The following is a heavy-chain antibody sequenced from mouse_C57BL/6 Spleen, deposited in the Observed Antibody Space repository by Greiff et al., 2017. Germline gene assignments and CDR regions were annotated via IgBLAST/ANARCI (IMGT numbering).Heavy chain of an antibody. CDR2: ISYDGSN. CDR3: ARGLIYYGNYGFAY. CDR1: GYSITSGYY. V-gene: IGHV3-6*01. J-gene: IGHJ3*01. D-gene: IGHD2-1*01. Sequence: EVKLMESGPGLVKPSQSLSLTCSVTGYSITSGYYWNWIRQFPGNKLEWMGYISYDGSNNYNPSLKNRISITRDPSKNQFFLKLNSVTTEDTATYYGARGLIYYGNYGFAYWGQGTLVTVSA.